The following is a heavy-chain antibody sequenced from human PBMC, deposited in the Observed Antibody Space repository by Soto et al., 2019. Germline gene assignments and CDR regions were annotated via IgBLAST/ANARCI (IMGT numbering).Heavy chain of an antibody. CDR2: ISSSSSYI. CDR3: ARDHCDYGDYTHLRVCAFDI. J-gene: IGHJ3*02. D-gene: IGHD4-17*01. CDR1: GFTFSSYS. V-gene: IGHV3-21*01. Sequence: EVQLVESGGGLVKPGGSLRLSCAASGFTFSSYSMNWVRQAPGKGLEWVSSISSSSSYIYYADSVKGRFTISRDNAKNSLYLQMNSLRAEDTAVYYCARDHCDYGDYTHLRVCAFDIWGQGTMVTVSS.